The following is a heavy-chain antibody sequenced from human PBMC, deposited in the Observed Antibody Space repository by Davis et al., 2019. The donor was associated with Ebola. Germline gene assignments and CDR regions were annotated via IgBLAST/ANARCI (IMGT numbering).Heavy chain of an antibody. CDR2: IYYSGST. Sequence: SETLSLTCTVSGGSISSYYWSWIRQPPGKGLEWIGYIYYSGSTNYNPSLKSRVTISVDTSKNQFSLRLNSVTAADTAVYYCARGHSYGSMVYAMDVWGQGTTVTVSS. CDR1: GGSISSYY. J-gene: IGHJ6*02. CDR3: ARGHSYGSMVYAMDV. V-gene: IGHV4-59*08. D-gene: IGHD5-18*01.